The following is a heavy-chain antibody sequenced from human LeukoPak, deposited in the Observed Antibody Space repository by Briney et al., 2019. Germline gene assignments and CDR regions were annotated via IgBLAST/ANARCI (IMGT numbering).Heavy chain of an antibody. V-gene: IGHV4-34*01. J-gene: IGHJ3*02. Sequence: SETLSLTCAVYGGSFSGYYWSWIRQPPGKGLEWIGEINHSGSTNYNPSLKSRVTISVDTSKNQFSLKLSSVTAADTAVYYCARDYYDSSGDAFDIWGQGTMVAVSS. CDR3: ARDYYDSSGDAFDI. D-gene: IGHD3-22*01. CDR1: GGSFSGYY. CDR2: INHSGST.